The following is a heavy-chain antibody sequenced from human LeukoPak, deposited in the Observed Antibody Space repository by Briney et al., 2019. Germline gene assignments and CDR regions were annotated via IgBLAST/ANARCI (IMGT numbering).Heavy chain of an antibody. V-gene: IGHV3-23*01. CDR3: ARVPTGRSSSGRTAYYFDY. J-gene: IGHJ4*02. D-gene: IGHD6-19*01. CDR2: ISGSGGST. CDR1: GFTFSSYA. Sequence: PGGSLRLSCAASGFTFSSYAMSWVRQAPGKGLEWVSAISGSGGSTYYADSVKGRFTISRDNSKNTLYLRMNSLRAEDTAVYYCARVPTGRSSSGRTAYYFDYWGQGTLVTVSS.